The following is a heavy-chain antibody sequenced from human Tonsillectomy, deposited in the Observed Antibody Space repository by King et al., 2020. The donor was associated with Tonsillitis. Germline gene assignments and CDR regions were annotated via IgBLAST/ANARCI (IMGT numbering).Heavy chain of an antibody. D-gene: IGHD6-19*01. CDR3: ARDPDGQAVAAPRGNY. V-gene: IGHV1-3*01. CDR1: GYTFTSYA. CDR2: INAGNGNT. J-gene: IGHJ4*02. Sequence: VQLVESGAEVKKPGASVKVSCKASGYTFTSYAMHWVRQAPGQRLEWMGWINAGNGNTKYSQKFQGRVTITRDTSASTAYMELSSLRSEDTAVYYCARDPDGQAVAAPRGNYWGQGTLVTVSS.